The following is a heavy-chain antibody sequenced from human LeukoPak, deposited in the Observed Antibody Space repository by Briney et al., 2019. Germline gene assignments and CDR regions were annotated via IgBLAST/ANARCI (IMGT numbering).Heavy chain of an antibody. D-gene: IGHD2-15*01. CDR1: GYTFTSYD. J-gene: IGHJ4*02. CDR2: MNPNSGNT. CDR3: ARDVAAAAGSYFDY. Sequence: ASVKVSCKASGYTFTSYDINWVRQATRQGLEWMGWMNPNSGNTGYAQKFQGRVTMTRNTSISTAYMELSSLRSEDTTVYYCARDVAAAAGSYFDYWGQGTLVTVSS. V-gene: IGHV1-8*01.